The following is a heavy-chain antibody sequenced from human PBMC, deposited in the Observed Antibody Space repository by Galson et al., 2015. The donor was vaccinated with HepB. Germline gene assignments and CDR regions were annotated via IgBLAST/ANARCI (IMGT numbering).Heavy chain of an antibody. CDR1: GDSVSASSAA. J-gene: IGHJ4*02. CDR3: ARSIIAAAGDFDY. CDR2: TYYRSKWYN. Sequence: CAISGDSVSASSAAWTWFRQSPSRGLERLGRTYYRSKWYNDYAVSVKSRITINPDTSKNQFSLQLNSVTPEDTAVYYCARSIIAAAGDFDYWGQGTLVTVSS. D-gene: IGHD6-13*01. V-gene: IGHV6-1*01.